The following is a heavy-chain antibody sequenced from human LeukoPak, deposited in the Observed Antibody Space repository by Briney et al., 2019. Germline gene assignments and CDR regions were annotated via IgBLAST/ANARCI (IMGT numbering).Heavy chain of an antibody. Sequence: GGSLRLSCAASGFTFSNYGMSWVRQAPGKGLEWVSTISGSGGNTYYADSVKGRFTISRDNAKNSLYLQMNSLRAEDTALYYCARIRRGSSSWYYFDSWGQGTLVTVSS. D-gene: IGHD6-13*01. J-gene: IGHJ4*02. CDR2: ISGSGGNT. CDR1: GFTFSNYG. V-gene: IGHV3-23*01. CDR3: ARIRRGSSSWYYFDS.